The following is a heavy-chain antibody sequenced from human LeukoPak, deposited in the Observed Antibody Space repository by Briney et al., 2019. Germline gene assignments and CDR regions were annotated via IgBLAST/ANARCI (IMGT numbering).Heavy chain of an antibody. D-gene: IGHD6-13*01. CDR1: GGSISSGDYY. J-gene: IGHJ4*02. V-gene: IGHV4-30-4*08. Sequence: KPSETLSLTCTVSGGSISSGDYYWSWIRQPPGKGLEWIGYIYYSGSTYYNPSLKSRVTISVDTSKNQFSLKLSSVTAADTAVYYCAGDLAAAGTYDYWGQGTLVTVSS. CDR3: AGDLAAAGTYDY. CDR2: IYYSGST.